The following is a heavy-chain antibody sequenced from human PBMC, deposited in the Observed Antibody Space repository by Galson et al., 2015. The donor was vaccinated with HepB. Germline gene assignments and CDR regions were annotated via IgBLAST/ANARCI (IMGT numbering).Heavy chain of an antibody. V-gene: IGHV1-58*01. D-gene: IGHD3-3*01. Sequence: SVKVSCKASGFTFTSSAVQWVRQARGQRLEWIGWIVVGSGNTNYAQKFRERVTITRDMSTSTAYMELSSLRSEDTAVYYCAAGTSRSGPYSYWGQGTLVTVSS. J-gene: IGHJ4*02. CDR3: AAGTSRSGPYSY. CDR1: GFTFTSSA. CDR2: IVVGSGNT.